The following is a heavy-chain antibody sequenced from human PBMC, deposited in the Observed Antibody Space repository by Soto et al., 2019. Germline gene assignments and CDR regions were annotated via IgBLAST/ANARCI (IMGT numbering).Heavy chain of an antibody. V-gene: IGHV1-2*04. CDR2: INPNSGGT. D-gene: IGHD2-15*01. J-gene: IGHJ5*02. CDR3: ARGVGYCSGGSCFYWFDP. Sequence: SVKVSCKASGYTFSGYYMHWVRQAPGQGLEWMGWINPNSGGTNYAQKFQGWVTMTRDTSISTAYMELSRLRSDDTAVYYCARGVGYCSGGSCFYWFDPWGQGTLVTVSS. CDR1: GYTFSGYY.